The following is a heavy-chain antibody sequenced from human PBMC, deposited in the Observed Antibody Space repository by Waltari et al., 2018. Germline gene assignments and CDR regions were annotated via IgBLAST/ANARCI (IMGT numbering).Heavy chain of an antibody. CDR2: ISYDGSNK. J-gene: IGHJ6*02. CDR3: AKGVPYYYYGMDV. CDR1: GFTFSSYG. Sequence: QVQLVESGGGVVQPGRSLRLSCAASGFTFSSYGMHWVRPAPGKGLEWVAVISYDGSNKYYADSVKGRFTISRDNSKNTLYLQMNSLRAEDTAVYYCAKGVPYYYYGMDVWGQGTTVTVSS. V-gene: IGHV3-30*18.